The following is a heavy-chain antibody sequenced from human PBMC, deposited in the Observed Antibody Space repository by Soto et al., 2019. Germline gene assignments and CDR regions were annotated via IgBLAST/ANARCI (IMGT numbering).Heavy chain of an antibody. V-gene: IGHV1-69*13. CDR2: IIPIFGTA. D-gene: IGHD3-10*01. Sequence: ASVNVSCKASGGTFSSYAISWVRQAPGQGLEWMGGIIPIFGTANYAQKFQGRVTITADESTSTAYMELSSLTSEDTAVYYCASYYYGSVSYYKRPHYGMDVWGQGTTVTVSS. J-gene: IGHJ6*02. CDR1: GGTFSSYA. CDR3: ASYYYGSVSYYKRPHYGMDV.